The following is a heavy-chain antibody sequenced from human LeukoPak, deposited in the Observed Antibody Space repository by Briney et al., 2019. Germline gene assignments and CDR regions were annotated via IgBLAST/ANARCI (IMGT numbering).Heavy chain of an antibody. Sequence: SETLSLTCAVYGGSFSGYYWSWIRQPPGKGLEWIGEINHSGSTNYNPSLKSRVTISVDTSKNQFPLKLSSVTAADTAVYYCARPTRGVDYVWGSYRFPNWFDPWGQGTLVTVSS. V-gene: IGHV4-34*01. CDR1: GGSFSGYY. J-gene: IGHJ5*02. CDR2: INHSGST. D-gene: IGHD3-16*02. CDR3: ARPTRGVDYVWGSYRFPNWFDP.